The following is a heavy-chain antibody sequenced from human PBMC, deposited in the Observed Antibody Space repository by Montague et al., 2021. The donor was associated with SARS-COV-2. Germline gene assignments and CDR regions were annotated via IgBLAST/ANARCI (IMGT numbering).Heavy chain of an antibody. J-gene: IGHJ6*03. Sequence: TLSLTCSVSGASISSANDYWTWIRQPAGKGLEWIGHISTSGSSSHNPSLKSRVTIILDTSKQQFSLELTSVTAADTAVYYCARDRRGMAMAGRAYYYYYMDVWGQGTTVTVSS. CDR2: ISTSGSS. V-gene: IGHV4-61*09. CDR3: ARDRRGMAMAGRAYYYYYMDV. CDR1: GASISSANDY. D-gene: IGHD6-19*01.